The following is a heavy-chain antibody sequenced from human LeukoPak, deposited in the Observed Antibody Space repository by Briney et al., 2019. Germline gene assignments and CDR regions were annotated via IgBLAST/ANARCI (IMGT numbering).Heavy chain of an antibody. CDR1: GGSISSYY. J-gene: IGHJ6*02. Sequence: SETLSLTCTVSGGSISSYYWSWIRQPPGKGLEWIGYIYYSGSTNYNPSLTSRVTISVDTSKNQFSLKLSSVTAADTAVYYCARAGYSYGYDDYYYYGMDVWGQGTTVTVSS. CDR3: ARAGYSYGYDDYYYYGMDV. V-gene: IGHV4-59*01. D-gene: IGHD5-18*01. CDR2: IYYSGST.